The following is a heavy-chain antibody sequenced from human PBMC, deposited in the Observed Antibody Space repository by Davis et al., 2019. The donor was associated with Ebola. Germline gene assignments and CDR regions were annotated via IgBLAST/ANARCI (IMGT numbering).Heavy chain of an antibody. CDR2: IKSKTDGGTT. D-gene: IGHD2-2*02. CDR1: GFTFSNAW. V-gene: IGHV3-15*01. CDR3: TTDLVYRYFDY. J-gene: IGHJ4*02. Sequence: GESLKISCAASGFTFSNAWMSWVRQAPGKGLEWVGRIKSKTDGGTTDYAAPVKGRFTISRDDSKNTLYLQMNSLKTEDTAVYYCTTDLVYRYFDYWGQGTLVTVSS.